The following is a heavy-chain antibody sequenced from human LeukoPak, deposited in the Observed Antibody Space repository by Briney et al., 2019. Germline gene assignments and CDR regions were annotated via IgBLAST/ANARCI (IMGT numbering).Heavy chain of an antibody. CDR1: GYTFTSYG. J-gene: IGHJ4*02. CDR2: INTNTGNP. CDR3: ARGEGETAMVTNFDY. Sequence: GASVKVSCKASGYTFTSYGMNWVRQAPGQGLEWMGWINTNTGNPKYAQGFTGRFVFSLDTSVSTAYLQISSLKAEDTAVYYCARGEGETAMVTNFDYWGQGTLVTVSS. D-gene: IGHD5-18*01. V-gene: IGHV7-4-1*02.